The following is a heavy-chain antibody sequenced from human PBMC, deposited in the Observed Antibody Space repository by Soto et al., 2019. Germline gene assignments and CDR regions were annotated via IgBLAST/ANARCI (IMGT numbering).Heavy chain of an antibody. D-gene: IGHD2-2*01. Sequence: EVQLVESGGGLVKPGGSLRLSCAASGFTFSRYGMNWVRQAPGKGLEWVSSISSRTSYLYYADSVKGRFSVSRDNAKKILYLEMYGLRTEDTAVYYCARDPSEGRVGNWFESWGQGTLVTVSS. CDR1: GFTFSRYG. CDR3: ARDPSEGRVGNWFES. J-gene: IGHJ5*01. V-gene: IGHV3-21*01. CDR2: ISSRTSYL.